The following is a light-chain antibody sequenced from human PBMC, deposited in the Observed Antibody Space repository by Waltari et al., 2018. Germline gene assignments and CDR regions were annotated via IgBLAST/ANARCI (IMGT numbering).Light chain of an antibody. J-gene: IGLJ1*01. CDR2: DVS. Sequence: QSALTQPASVSGSPGQSITISCTGTNSDIGGYNYVSWYQQHPAKAPKLMIYDVSMRPSGVSIRFSGSKSANTAALTISGLQPADKADYYCSSDRSRATYVFGTGTKVTVL. CDR3: SSDRSRATYV. CDR1: NSDIGGYNY. V-gene: IGLV2-14*03.